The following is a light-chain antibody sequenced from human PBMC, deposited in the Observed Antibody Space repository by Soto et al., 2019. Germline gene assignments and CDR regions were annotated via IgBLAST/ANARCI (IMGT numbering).Light chain of an antibody. J-gene: IGLJ2*01. V-gene: IGLV1-40*01. Sequence: QSVLTQPPSVSGAPGQRVTISCTGTSSNIGAGFDVHWYQKLPGTAPKLLIFDNTNRPSGVPDRFSGSKSGTSATLGITGLQTGDEADYYCGTWDSSLSAVVFGGGTKLTVL. CDR2: DNT. CDR3: GTWDSSLSAVV. CDR1: SSNIGAGFD.